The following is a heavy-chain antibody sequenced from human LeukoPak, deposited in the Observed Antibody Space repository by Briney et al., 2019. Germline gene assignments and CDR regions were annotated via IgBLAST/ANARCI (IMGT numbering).Heavy chain of an antibody. CDR2: IYSAGAT. D-gene: IGHD1-26*01. CDR1: GFTVSDNY. V-gene: IGHV3-53*01. CDR3: ARIEWERLGRAFDI. Sequence: GGSLRLSCAASGFTVSDNYMTWVRQAPGKGLEWASSIYSAGATHYAESVKGRFTTSRDNSKNTLYLQMNSLRAEDMAVYYCARIEWERLGRAFDIWGQGTMVTVSS. J-gene: IGHJ3*02.